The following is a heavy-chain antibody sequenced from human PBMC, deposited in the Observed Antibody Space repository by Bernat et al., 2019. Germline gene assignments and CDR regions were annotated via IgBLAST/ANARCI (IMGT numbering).Heavy chain of an antibody. CDR1: GGTFSSYA. V-gene: IGHV1-69*01. D-gene: IGHD3-22*01. CDR2: IIPIFGTA. Sequence: QVQLVQSGAEVKKPGSSVKVSCKASGGTFSSYAISWVRQAPGQGLEWMGGIIPIFGTANYAQKFQCRVPVTADESTSTAYMKLRSLRSEDTAVYYCARGSFIRDYYDSSGRSDAFDIWGQGTMVTVSS. CDR3: ARGSFIRDYYDSSGRSDAFDI. J-gene: IGHJ3*02.